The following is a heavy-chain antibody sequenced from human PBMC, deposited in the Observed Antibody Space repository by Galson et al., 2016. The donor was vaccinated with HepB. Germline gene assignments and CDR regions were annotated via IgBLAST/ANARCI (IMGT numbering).Heavy chain of an antibody. CDR1: GGSLSGFY. J-gene: IGHJ5*02. D-gene: IGHD6-13*01. CDR3: ARVRLSAAGIGLDWFDP. Sequence: SETLSLTCGVNGGSLSGFYWSWVRRPPGRGLQWIGEINLSGSTNYTPSLQSRVTISVDTSRNHFSLKLSSVTAADTAVYYCARVRLSAAGIGLDWFDPWGQGTLVTVSS. CDR2: INLSGST. V-gene: IGHV4-34*01.